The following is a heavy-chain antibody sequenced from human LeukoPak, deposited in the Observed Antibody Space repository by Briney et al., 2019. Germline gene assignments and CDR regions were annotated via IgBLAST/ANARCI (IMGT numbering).Heavy chain of an antibody. CDR2: IHHSGST. CDR3: ARGGDYRFDY. D-gene: IGHD4-17*01. CDR1: GGSISSGSW. J-gene: IGHJ4*02. V-gene: IGHV4-4*02. Sequence: SGTLSLTCAVSGGSISSGSWWGWIRQPPGKGLEWIGEIHHSGSTNYNPSLKSRVTLSVDKPKNQLSLRLTSVTAADTAVYYCARGGDYRFDYWGQGTLVTVSS.